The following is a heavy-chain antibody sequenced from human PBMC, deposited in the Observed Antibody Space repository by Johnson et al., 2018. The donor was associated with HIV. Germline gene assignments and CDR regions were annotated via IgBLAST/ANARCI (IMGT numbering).Heavy chain of an antibody. D-gene: IGHD3-10*01. CDR1: GFTFSSYA. J-gene: IGHJ3*02. CDR2: ISYNGSNK. CDR3: AKSTQANILRESGPDGAFDI. V-gene: IGHV3-30*18. Sequence: QVQLVESGGGVVQPGRSLRLSCAASGFTFSSYAMHWVRQAPGKGLEWVAVISYNGSNKYYADSVKGRFTISRDNAKNTLYVQMNSLRAEDTAVYYCAKSTQANILRESGPDGAFDIWGQGTMVTVSS.